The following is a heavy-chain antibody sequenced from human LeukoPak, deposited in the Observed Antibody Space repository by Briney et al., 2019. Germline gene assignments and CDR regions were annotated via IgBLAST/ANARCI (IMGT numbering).Heavy chain of an antibody. J-gene: IGHJ6*02. CDR3: ARRRYYYGSGRAYGMDV. Sequence: PGGSLRLSCAASGLTFSSYWMSWVRQAPGKGLEWVANIKQDGSEKYYVDSVKGRFTISRDNAKNSLYLQMNSLRAEDTAVYYCARRRYYYGSGRAYGMDVWGQGTTVTVSS. V-gene: IGHV3-7*01. D-gene: IGHD3-10*01. CDR2: IKQDGSEK. CDR1: GLTFSSYW.